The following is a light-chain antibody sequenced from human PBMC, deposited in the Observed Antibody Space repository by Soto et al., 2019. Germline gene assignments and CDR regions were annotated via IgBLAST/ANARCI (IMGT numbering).Light chain of an antibody. CDR2: DAS. CDR1: QSVRSN. J-gene: IGKJ1*01. Sequence: EIMMTQSPATLSVSPGERATLSCRASQSVRSNLAWYQQKPGQAPRLLIYDASTRATGIPARFSGSGSGTELTLTLRHLPSEDFAFYFCQPSIYWPPWTFRQGTQVDI. V-gene: IGKV3-15*01. CDR3: QPSIYWPPWT.